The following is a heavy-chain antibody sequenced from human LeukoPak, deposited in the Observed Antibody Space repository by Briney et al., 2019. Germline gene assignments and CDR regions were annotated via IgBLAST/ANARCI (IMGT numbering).Heavy chain of an antibody. J-gene: IGHJ4*02. Sequence: PSETLSLTCTVSGASVSGSDSNWGWVRQPPGDGLEWIGNVYYSGSTAYNPSLKSRVTMSVDTSKNQFSLKMTSVTAADTAVYYCTRLSKGRYFDYIFDYWGQGTLVTVSS. D-gene: IGHD3-9*01. CDR3: TRLSKGRYFDYIFDY. CDR1: GASVSGSDSN. V-gene: IGHV4-39*01. CDR2: VYYSGST.